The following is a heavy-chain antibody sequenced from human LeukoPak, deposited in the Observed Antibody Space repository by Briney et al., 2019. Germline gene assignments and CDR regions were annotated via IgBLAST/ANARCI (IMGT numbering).Heavy chain of an antibody. CDR2: IKTDGSEK. J-gene: IGHJ1*01. V-gene: IGHV3-7*01. CDR1: GFTFNSYD. Sequence: GGSLRLSCAASGFTFNSYDMHWVRQAPGKGLQWVANIKTDGSEKYYVDSVKGRFTISGDNAKNSLYLQMNSLRAEDTAVYYCATYSSLNRREFQFWGQGTLLTVSS. CDR3: ATYSSLNRREFQF. D-gene: IGHD3-22*01.